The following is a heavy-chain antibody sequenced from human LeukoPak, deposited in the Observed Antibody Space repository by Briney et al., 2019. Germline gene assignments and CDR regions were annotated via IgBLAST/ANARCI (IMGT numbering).Heavy chain of an antibody. CDR2: IYYSGST. V-gene: IGHV4-39*07. D-gene: IGHD6-13*01. Sequence: SETLSLTCTVSGGSISSSSYYWGWIRQPPGKGLEWVGNIYYSGSTYYNPSLKSRVTISVDTSKNQFSLKLSSVTAADTAVYYCARDNVQQGSRPSFDYWGQGTLVTVSS. CDR1: GGSISSSSYY. J-gene: IGHJ4*02. CDR3: ARDNVQQGSRPSFDY.